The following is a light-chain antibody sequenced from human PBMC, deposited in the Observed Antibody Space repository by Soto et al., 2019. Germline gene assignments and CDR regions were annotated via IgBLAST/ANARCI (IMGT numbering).Light chain of an antibody. CDR1: QSVSSNS. CDR2: AAS. V-gene: IGKV3-20*01. Sequence: DIVLTQSPGTLSLSPGERATLSCRASQSVSSNSLAWYQQKPGQAPRLLIYAASNMATGIPDRFSGSGSGTDFTLTIIRLEPEDFAVYYCQQYGSSPLTFGGGTKVEI. J-gene: IGKJ4*01. CDR3: QQYGSSPLT.